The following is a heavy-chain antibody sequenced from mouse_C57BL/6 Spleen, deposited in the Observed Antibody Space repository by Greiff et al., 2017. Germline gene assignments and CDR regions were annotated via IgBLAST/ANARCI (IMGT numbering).Heavy chain of an antibody. D-gene: IGHD1-1*01. CDR1: GYTFTSYG. CDR2: IYPRSGNT. Sequence: VKLVESGAELARPGASVKLSCKASGYTFTSYGISWVKQRTGQGLEWIGEIYPRSGNTYYNEKFKGKATLTADKSSSTAYMELRSLTSEDSAVYFCARFTTVVDYYAMDYWGQGTSVTVSS. J-gene: IGHJ4*01. V-gene: IGHV1-81*01. CDR3: ARFTTVVDYYAMDY.